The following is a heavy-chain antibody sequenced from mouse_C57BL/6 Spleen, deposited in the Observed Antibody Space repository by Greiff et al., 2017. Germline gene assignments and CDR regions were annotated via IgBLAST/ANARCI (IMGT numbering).Heavy chain of an antibody. Sequence: DVQLVESGGGLVKPGGSLKLSCAASGFTFSSYAMSWVRQTPEKRLEWVATISDGGSYTYYPDNVKGRFTISRDNAKNNLYLQMSHLKSEDTAMYYCARGELGRPFDYWGQGTTLTVSS. CDR1: GFTFSSYA. D-gene: IGHD4-1*01. J-gene: IGHJ2*01. CDR3: ARGELGRPFDY. CDR2: ISDGGSYT. V-gene: IGHV5-4*01.